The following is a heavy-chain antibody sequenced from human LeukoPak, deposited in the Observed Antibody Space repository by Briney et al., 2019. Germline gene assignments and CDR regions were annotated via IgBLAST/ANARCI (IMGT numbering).Heavy chain of an antibody. CDR2: INHSGST. CDR3: ARELELYAFDI. J-gene: IGHJ3*02. V-gene: IGHV4-34*01. CDR1: TGTFSCYY. D-gene: IGHD1-26*01. Sequence: SETLSLTCAAHTGTFSCYYWRLIRQPPGKGLEWIGEINHSGSTNYNPSLKSRVTISVDTSKNQYSLKLSSVTAADTAVYYGARELELYAFDIWGQGTMVTVSS.